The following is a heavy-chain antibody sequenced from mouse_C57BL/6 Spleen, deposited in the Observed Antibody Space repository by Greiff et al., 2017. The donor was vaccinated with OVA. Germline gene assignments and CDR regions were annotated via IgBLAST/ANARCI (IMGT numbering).Heavy chain of an antibody. CDR1: GYTFTSYW. CDR2: IHPNSGST. Sequence: VQLQQPGAELVKPGASVKLSCKASGYTFTSYWMHWVKQRPGQGLEWIGMIHPNSGSTNYNEKFKSKATLTVDKSSSTAYMQLSGLTSEDSAVYYCARGVHCGSSYDWYFDVWGTGTTVTVSS. CDR3: ARGVHCGSSYDWYFDV. V-gene: IGHV1-64*01. J-gene: IGHJ1*03. D-gene: IGHD1-1*01.